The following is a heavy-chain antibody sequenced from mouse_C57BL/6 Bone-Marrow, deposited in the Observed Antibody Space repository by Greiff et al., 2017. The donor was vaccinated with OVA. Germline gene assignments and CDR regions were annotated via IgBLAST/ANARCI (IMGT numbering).Heavy chain of an antibody. CDR2: IDPENGDT. D-gene: IGHD2-1*01. Sequence: EVQLVESGAELVRPGASVKLSCTASGFNIKDDYMHWVKQRPEQGLEWIGWIDPENGDTEYASKFQGKATITADTSSNTAYLQLSSLTSEDTAVYYCTTRRYYGHFDVWGTGTTVTVSS. J-gene: IGHJ1*03. CDR3: TTRRYYGHFDV. V-gene: IGHV14-4*01. CDR1: GFNIKDDY.